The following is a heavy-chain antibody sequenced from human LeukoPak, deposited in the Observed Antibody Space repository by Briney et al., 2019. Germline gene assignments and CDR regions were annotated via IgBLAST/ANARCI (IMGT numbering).Heavy chain of an antibody. Sequence: TGGSLRLSCAAPGFTFSSYSMNWVRQAPGKGLEWVSSISSSSSYIYYADSVKGRFTISRGNAKNSLYLQMNSLRAEDTAVYYCAKSPGYYDRSGYYYVLWGQGTLVTVSS. CDR2: ISSSSSYI. D-gene: IGHD3-22*01. J-gene: IGHJ4*02. V-gene: IGHV3-21*04. CDR3: AKSPGYYDRSGYYYVL. CDR1: GFTFSSYS.